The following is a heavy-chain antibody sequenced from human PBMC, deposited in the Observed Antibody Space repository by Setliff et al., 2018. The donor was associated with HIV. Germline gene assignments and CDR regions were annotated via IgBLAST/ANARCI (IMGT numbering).Heavy chain of an antibody. D-gene: IGHD3-9*01. V-gene: IGHV1-69*13. CDR3: ATSPRGTYYDTLSGRPRGWFDP. CDR1: GGTFSSYA. CDR2: IIPIYGTP. J-gene: IGHJ5*02. Sequence: GASVKVSCKASGGTFSSYAITWVRQAPGQGPEWMGGIIPIYGTPNYAQRFQGRVTITADESTSTAYMDLSSLTSDDTAVYYCATSPRGTYYDTLSGRPRGWFDPWGQGTLVTVSS.